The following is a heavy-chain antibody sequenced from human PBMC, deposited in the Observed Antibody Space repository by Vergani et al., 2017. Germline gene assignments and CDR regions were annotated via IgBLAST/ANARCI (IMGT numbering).Heavy chain of an antibody. CDR3: ARVERSGWSRGDAFDI. CDR1: GGSISSYY. D-gene: IGHD6-19*01. Sequence: QVQLQESGPGLVKPSENLSLTCTVSGGSISSYYWSWIRQPPGKGLEWIGYIYYSGSTNYNPSLKSRVTISVDTSKNQFSLKLSSVTAADTAVYYCARVERSGWSRGDAFDIWGQGTMVTVSS. CDR2: IYYSGST. V-gene: IGHV4-59*01. J-gene: IGHJ3*02.